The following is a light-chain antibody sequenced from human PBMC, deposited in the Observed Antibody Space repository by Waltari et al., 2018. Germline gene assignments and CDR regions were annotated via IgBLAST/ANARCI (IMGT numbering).Light chain of an antibody. CDR1: SGHSSYA. CDR2: VNSDGSH. Sequence: QLVLTQSPSASASLGASVKLTCTLSSGHSSYAIAWHQQQPGKGPRYLMKVNSDGSHKKGDGIPARFSGSSSGTERYLTISSLQSEDEADYYCQTWGTGIQVFGGGTKLTVL. V-gene: IGLV4-69*01. J-gene: IGLJ2*01. CDR3: QTWGTGIQV.